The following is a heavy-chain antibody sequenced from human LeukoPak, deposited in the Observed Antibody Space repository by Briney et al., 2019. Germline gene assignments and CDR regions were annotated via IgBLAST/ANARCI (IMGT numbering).Heavy chain of an antibody. CDR3: VKDLLVDGDYDWFDP. V-gene: IGHV3-23*01. CDR1: GFTFSSYA. CDR2: ISGSGGST. D-gene: IGHD4-17*01. Sequence: GGSLRLSCAGSGFTFSSYAMSWVRQAPGKGLEWVSAISGSGGSTYYADSVKGRFTISRDNSKNTLYLQMNSLRAEDTAVYYCVKDLLVDGDYDWFDPWGQGTLVTVSS. J-gene: IGHJ5*02.